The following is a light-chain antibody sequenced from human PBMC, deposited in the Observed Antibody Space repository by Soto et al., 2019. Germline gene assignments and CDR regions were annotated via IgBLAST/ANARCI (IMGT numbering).Light chain of an antibody. CDR2: EVS. V-gene: IGLV2-14*01. Sequence: QLVLTQPASVSGSPGQSITISCTGTSSDVGSYNYVSWYQQHPGKAPKLVISEVSNRPSGVSNRFSGSKSGNTASLTISGLQAEDEADYYCSSYASSSTPWVFGGGTKLTVL. J-gene: IGLJ3*02. CDR3: SSYASSSTPWV. CDR1: SSDVGSYNY.